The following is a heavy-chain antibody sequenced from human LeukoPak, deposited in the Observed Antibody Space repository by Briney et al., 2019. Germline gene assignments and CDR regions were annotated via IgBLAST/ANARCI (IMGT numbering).Heavy chain of an antibody. J-gene: IGHJ4*02. V-gene: IGHV4-34*01. CDR2: INHSGST. Sequence: PSETLSLTCAVYGGSFSGYYWSWIRQPPGKGLEWIGEINHSGSTNYNPSLKSRVTKSVDTSKNQFSLKLSSVTAADTAVYYCARGFGYYYDTLDWGQGTLVTVSS. D-gene: IGHD3-22*01. CDR3: ARGFGYYYDTLD. CDR1: GGSFSGYY.